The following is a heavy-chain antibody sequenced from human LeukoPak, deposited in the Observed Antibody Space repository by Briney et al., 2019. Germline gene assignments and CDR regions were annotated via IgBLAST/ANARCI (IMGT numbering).Heavy chain of an antibody. CDR1: GGSISSYY. V-gene: IGHV4-59*01. CDR2: IYYSGST. Sequence: SETQSLTCTVSGGSISSYYWSWIREPPGKGLEGIGYIYYSGSTHYNPSLKSRVTISVDTSKNQFSLKLSSVTAADTAVYYCARENFWSGYYYYGMDVWGQGTTVTVSS. J-gene: IGHJ6*02. CDR3: ARENFWSGYYYYGMDV. D-gene: IGHD3-3*01.